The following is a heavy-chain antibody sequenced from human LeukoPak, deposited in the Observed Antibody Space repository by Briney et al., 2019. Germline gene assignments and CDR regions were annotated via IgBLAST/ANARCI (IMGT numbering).Heavy chain of an antibody. CDR1: GGTFSSYA. D-gene: IGHD5-18*01. CDR3: AFEGYNYGYN. V-gene: IGHV1-69*13. CDR2: IIPIFGTS. Sequence: SVKVSCKASGGTFSSYAISWVRQAPGQGLEWMGGIIPIFGTSNYAHKFQGRVTITADESTSTVYMELSSLRSDDTAIYYCAFEGYNYGYNWGQGTLVTVSS. J-gene: IGHJ4*02.